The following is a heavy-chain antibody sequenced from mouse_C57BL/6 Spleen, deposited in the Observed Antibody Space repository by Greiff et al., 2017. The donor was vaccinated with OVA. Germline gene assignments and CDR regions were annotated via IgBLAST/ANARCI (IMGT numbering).Heavy chain of an antibody. Sequence: VQLQQPGAELVKPGASVKLSCKASGYTFTSYWMQWVKQRPGQGLEWIGEIDPSDSYTNYNQKFKGKATLTVDTSSSTAYMQLSSLTSEDSAVYYCAFRYYGSSPDYWGQGTTLTVSS. CDR1: GYTFTSYW. CDR3: AFRYYGSSPDY. CDR2: IDPSDSYT. J-gene: IGHJ2*01. V-gene: IGHV1-50*01. D-gene: IGHD1-1*01.